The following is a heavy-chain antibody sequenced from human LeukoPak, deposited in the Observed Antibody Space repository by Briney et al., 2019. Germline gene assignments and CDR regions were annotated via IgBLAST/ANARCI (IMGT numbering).Heavy chain of an antibody. V-gene: IGHV1-18*01. CDR3: ARDRRNYYDSSGYPEGGFDP. CDR1: GYTFTNYG. CDR2: ISAYNGNT. Sequence: GASVKVSCKASGYTFTNYGISWVRQAPGQGLEWMGWISAYNGNTNYAQKLQGRVTMTTDTSTSTAYMELRSLRSDDTAVYYCARDRRNYYDSSGYPEGGFDPWGQGTLVTVSS. D-gene: IGHD3-22*01. J-gene: IGHJ5*02.